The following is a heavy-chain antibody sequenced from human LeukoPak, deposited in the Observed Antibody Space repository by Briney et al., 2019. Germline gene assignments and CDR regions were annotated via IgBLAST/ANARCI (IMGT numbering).Heavy chain of an antibody. CDR2: IKSDGSST. Sequence: GGSLRLTYALSGFTFSINWMQSPRQAPGKGLVWVSRIKSDGSSTSYADSVKGRFTISRDNAKNTLYLQMNSLRPEDTAVYYCQRNDVLHYWGQGTLVTVPS. CDR1: GFTFSINW. V-gene: IGHV3-74*01. CDR3: QRNDVLHY. J-gene: IGHJ4*02.